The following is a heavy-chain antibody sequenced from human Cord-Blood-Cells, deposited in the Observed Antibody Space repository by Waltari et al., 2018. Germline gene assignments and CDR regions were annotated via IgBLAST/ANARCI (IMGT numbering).Heavy chain of an antibody. CDR1: GFSLSTSGVG. V-gene: IGHV2-5*01. J-gene: IGHJ4*02. D-gene: IGHD3-10*01. Sequence: ITLKESGPTLVKPTQTLTLTCTFSGFSLSTSGVGVGWIRQPPGKALEWLALIYWNDDKRYSTTLKGRLPTTNDTSKNPGVLTMTKIDPVDTATDYCAHRRIYYGLGSYYNSYYYLDYWGQGTLVTVCS. CDR2: IYWNDDK. CDR3: AHRRIYYGLGSYYNSYYYLDY.